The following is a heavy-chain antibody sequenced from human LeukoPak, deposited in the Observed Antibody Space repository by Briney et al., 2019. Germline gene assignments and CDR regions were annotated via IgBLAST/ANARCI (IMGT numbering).Heavy chain of an antibody. Sequence: ASVKVSCKASGYTFTGYYMHWVRQAPGQGLEWMGIINPSGGSTSYAQKFQGRVTMTRDMSTSTVYMELSSLRSEDTAVYYCARDHRRIVGPFRGGLLYYWGQGTLVTVSS. CDR2: INPSGGST. CDR1: GYTFTGYY. CDR3: ARDHRRIVGPFRGGLLYY. J-gene: IGHJ4*02. D-gene: IGHD1-26*01. V-gene: IGHV1-46*01.